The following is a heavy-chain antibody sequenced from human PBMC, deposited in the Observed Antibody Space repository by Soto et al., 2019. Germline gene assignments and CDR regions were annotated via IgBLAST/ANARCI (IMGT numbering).Heavy chain of an antibody. D-gene: IGHD3-3*01. CDR1: GGTFGNSA. V-gene: IGHV1-69*12. CDR2: IVPMFGTA. CDR3: ARDGDPESAFWRGPLGGGSFDP. Sequence: QVQLVQSGAEVKKPGSSVNVSCTTSGGTFGNSAVAWVRQVPGQGLEWIGGIVPMFGTANYAQKFQGRLTIAADDSTSTAYMELRSLRSDDTAVYFCARDGDPESAFWRGPLGGGSFDPWGQGTLVTVSS. J-gene: IGHJ5*02.